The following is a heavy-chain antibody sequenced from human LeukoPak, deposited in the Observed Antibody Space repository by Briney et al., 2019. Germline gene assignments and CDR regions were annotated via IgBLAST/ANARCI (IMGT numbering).Heavy chain of an antibody. D-gene: IGHD2-2*02. CDR1: GYTFTGYY. CDR2: INPNSGGT. Sequence: ASVKVSCKASGYTFTGYYMHWVRQAPGQGLEWMGWINPNSGGTNYAQKFQGRVTMTRDTSISTAYMELSRLRSDDTAVYYCAREGYCSSTSCYTGRYYFDYWGQGTLVTVSS. J-gene: IGHJ4*02. V-gene: IGHV1-2*02. CDR3: AREGYCSSTSCYTGRYYFDY.